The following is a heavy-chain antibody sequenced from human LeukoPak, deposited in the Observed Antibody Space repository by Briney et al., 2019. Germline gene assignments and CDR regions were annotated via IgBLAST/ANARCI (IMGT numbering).Heavy chain of an antibody. CDR1: GYTFTGYY. CDR2: INPNSGGT. CDR3: ARVREGIDY. Sequence: ASVTVSCKASGYTFTGYYMHWVRQAPGQGLEWMGWINPNSGGTNYEQKFQGRVTMTRDTSISTAYMELSRLRSDDTAVYYCARVREGIDYWGQGTLVTVSS. V-gene: IGHV1-2*02. J-gene: IGHJ4*02. D-gene: IGHD3-10*01.